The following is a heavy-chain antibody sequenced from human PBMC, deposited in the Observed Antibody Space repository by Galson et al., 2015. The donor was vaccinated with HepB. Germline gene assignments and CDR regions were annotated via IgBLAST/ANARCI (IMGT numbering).Heavy chain of an antibody. Sequence: SLRLSCAASGFTFSSYAMSWVRQAPGKGLEWVSAISGSGGSTYYADSVKGRFTISRDNSKNTLYLQMNSLRAEDTAVYYCARGGTDSSGWYSGPLFAFDIWGQGTMVTVSS. CDR3: ARGGTDSSGWYSGPLFAFDI. V-gene: IGHV3-23*01. CDR1: GFTFSSYA. D-gene: IGHD6-19*01. J-gene: IGHJ3*02. CDR2: ISGSGGST.